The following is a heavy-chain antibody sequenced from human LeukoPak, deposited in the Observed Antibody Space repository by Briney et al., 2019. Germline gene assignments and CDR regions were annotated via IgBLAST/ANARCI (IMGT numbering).Heavy chain of an antibody. Sequence: GGSLRLSCAASGFTFSRYSVNWVRQAPGKGLEWVSGISASGGDTFYADSVKGRFTISRDNSKNTLSLQMNSLRVEDTAIYYCAKDVRRCNGACTWGQGTLVTVSS. CDR3: AKDVRRCNGACT. J-gene: IGHJ5*02. CDR2: ISASGGDT. CDR1: GFTFSRYS. D-gene: IGHD2-8*01. V-gene: IGHV3-23*01.